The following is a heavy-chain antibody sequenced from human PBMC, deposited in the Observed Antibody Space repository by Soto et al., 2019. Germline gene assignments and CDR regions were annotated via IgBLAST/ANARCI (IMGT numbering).Heavy chain of an antibody. CDR1: GFTFSSYG. V-gene: IGHV3-33*01. D-gene: IGHD2-2*01. Sequence: LRLSCAASGFTFSSYGMHWVRQAPGKGLEWVAVIWYDGSNKYYADSVKGRFTISRDNSKNTLYLQMNSLRAEDTAVYYCAREGWIEVVPAAIDYWGQGTLVTVSS. CDR2: IWYDGSNK. CDR3: AREGWIEVVPAAIDY. J-gene: IGHJ4*02.